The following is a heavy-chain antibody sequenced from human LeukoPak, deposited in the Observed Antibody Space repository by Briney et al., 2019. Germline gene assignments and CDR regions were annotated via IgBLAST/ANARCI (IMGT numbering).Heavy chain of an antibody. Sequence: PRGSLSLSCAASGLTVSSNYMTWVRQAPGKGLEWVSVIYSGGSQYYADSVKGRFSISRDNSKNTVYLQMNGLRAEDTAVYYCARDRRYCSGDSCYSGVAYWGQATLVTVSS. V-gene: IGHV3-53*01. CDR3: ARDRRYCSGDSCYSGVAY. CDR2: IYSGGSQ. CDR1: GLTVSSNY. J-gene: IGHJ4*02. D-gene: IGHD2-15*01.